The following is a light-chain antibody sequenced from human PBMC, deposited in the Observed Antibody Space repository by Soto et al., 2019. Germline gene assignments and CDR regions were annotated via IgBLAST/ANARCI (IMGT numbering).Light chain of an antibody. CDR1: SSDVGGYNY. V-gene: IGLV2-14*01. CDR3: SSYTCNSTPV. Sequence: QSALTQPASVSGSPGQSITISCTGTSSDVGGYNYVSWYQHYPGKAPKLMIYEVRRRPSGVSNRFSASKSGNTASLTISGLQDEDDADYYCSSYTCNSTPVFGTGTKLTVL. CDR2: EVR. J-gene: IGLJ1*01.